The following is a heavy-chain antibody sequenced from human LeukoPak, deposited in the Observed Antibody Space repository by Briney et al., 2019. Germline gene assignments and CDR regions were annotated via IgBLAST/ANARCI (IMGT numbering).Heavy chain of an antibody. J-gene: IGHJ4*02. CDR3: AKGVVSVATRGGFDY. D-gene: IGHD2-2*01. Sequence: GGSLRLSCAASGFTFSSYAMSWVRQAPGKGLEWVSAIRGSGGSTYYADSVKGRFTISRDNSKNTLYLQMNSLRADDTATYYCAKGVVSVATRGGFDYWGQGTLVTVSS. V-gene: IGHV3-23*01. CDR1: GFTFSSYA. CDR2: IRGSGGST.